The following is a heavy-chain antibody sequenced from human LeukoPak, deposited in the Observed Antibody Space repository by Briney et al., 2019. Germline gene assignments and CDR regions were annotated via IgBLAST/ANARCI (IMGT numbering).Heavy chain of an antibody. V-gene: IGHV3-23*01. CDR1: GFTFSDYY. Sequence: GGSLRLSCAASGFTFSDYYMSWIRQAPGKGLEWVSTISSSGGYTYFADSVKGRFTISRDNSKNTLYLQMNSLRAEDTAVYYCARSVSSRFTSPRRPYYFDSWGQGTLVTVSS. D-gene: IGHD2-2*01. CDR2: ISSSGGYT. CDR3: ARSVSSRFTSPRRPYYFDS. J-gene: IGHJ4*02.